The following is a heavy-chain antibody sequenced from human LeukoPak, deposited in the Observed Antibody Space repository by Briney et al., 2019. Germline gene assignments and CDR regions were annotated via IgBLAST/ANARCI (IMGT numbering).Heavy chain of an antibody. J-gene: IGHJ4*02. CDR3: AKGKYSSGGVPDY. V-gene: IGHV3-23*01. CDR2: ISGGGEST. D-gene: IGHD6-19*01. CDR1: EFTFSSHA. Sequence: GGSLRLSCVASEFTFSSHAMNWVRQAPGKGLEWVSSISGGGESTYYADSMKGRFTVSRDNSKNTLYLQINSLRGEDTAVYYCAKGKYSSGGVPDYWGQGTLVTVSS.